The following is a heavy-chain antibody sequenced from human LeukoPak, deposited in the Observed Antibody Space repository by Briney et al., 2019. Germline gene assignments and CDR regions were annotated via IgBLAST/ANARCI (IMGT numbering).Heavy chain of an antibody. CDR2: INQYGSDK. Sequence: GGSLRLSCAASGFSLSNYCMSCVRQAPGKGLEGVANINQYGSDKYYVDSVMARFTISKDNAKNSVYLQMNSLRPEDTAIYYCAWYGVTHGLDVWGQGTTVTVSS. CDR3: AWYGVTHGLDV. V-gene: IGHV3-7*01. D-gene: IGHD3-10*01. CDR1: GFSLSNYC. J-gene: IGHJ6*02.